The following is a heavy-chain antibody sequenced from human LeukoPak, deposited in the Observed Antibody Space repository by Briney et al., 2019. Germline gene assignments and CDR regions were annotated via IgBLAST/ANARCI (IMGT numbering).Heavy chain of an antibody. CDR3: AKDQRQQLVSPFDY. J-gene: IGHJ4*02. V-gene: IGHV3-30*18. CDR1: GFTFSSYG. Sequence: QSGGSLRLSCAVSGFTFSSYGMHWVRQAPGKGLEWVAVISDDGRKQYYADSVKGRFTISRDNSQNTLYLQMNSLRAEDTAVYYCAKDQRQQLVSPFDYWGQGTLVTVSS. CDR2: ISDDGRKQ. D-gene: IGHD6-13*01.